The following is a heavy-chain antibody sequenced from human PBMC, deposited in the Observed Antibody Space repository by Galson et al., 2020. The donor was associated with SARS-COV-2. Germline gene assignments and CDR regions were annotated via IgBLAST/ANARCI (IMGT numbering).Heavy chain of an antibody. V-gene: IGHV3-20*04. J-gene: IGHJ3*02. CDR3: ARGYLAGPFDI. CDR2: INKNGGST. Sequence: GGSLRLSCAASGVTFDDYGMSWVRQVPGKGLEWVCGINKNGGSTNYADSVRGRFTISRENAKNSLYLQMNSLRAEDTALYFCARGYLAGPFDIWAQGTMVTVSS. CDR1: GVTFDDYG. D-gene: IGHD2-2*01.